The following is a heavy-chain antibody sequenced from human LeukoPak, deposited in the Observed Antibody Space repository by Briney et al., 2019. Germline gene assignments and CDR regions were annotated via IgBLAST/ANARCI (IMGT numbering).Heavy chain of an antibody. V-gene: IGHV3-7*01. Sequence: PGGSLRLSCAASGFTLSTYWMSWVRQAPGKGLEWVANIKLDGSEKYYVDSVKGRFTISRDNAKKSLYLQMNSLRDEDTAVYYCARDFFAFGGVIALLDYWGQGTLVTVFS. CDR1: GFTLSTYW. CDR3: ARDFFAFGGVIALLDY. D-gene: IGHD3-16*02. J-gene: IGHJ4*02. CDR2: IKLDGSEK.